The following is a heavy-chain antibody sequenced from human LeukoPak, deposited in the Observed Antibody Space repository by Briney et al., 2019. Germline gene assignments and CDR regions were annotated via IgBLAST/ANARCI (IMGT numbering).Heavy chain of an antibody. CDR1: GGSFSGYY. CDR2: INHSGST. V-gene: IGHV4-34*01. Sequence: SETLSLTCAVYGGSFSGYYWSWIRQPPGKGLEWIGEINHSGSTNYNPSLKSRVTISVDTSKNQFSLKLSSVTAADTAVYYCARGLWMAQWGQGTLVTVSS. J-gene: IGHJ4*02. CDR3: ARGLWMAQ. D-gene: IGHD3-3*01.